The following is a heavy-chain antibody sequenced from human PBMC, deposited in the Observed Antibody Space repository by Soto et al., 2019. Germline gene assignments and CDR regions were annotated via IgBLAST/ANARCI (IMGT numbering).Heavy chain of an antibody. V-gene: IGHV3-23*01. CDR1: GFTFSSYA. Sequence: GGSLRLSCAASGFTFSSYAMSWVRQTPGKGLEWVSTISGTGGSTYYPDSVKGRFTISRDNSKNTVYLQMNSLRAEDAAVYYCAKEMTSGYYLFDYWGQGTLVTVSS. D-gene: IGHD3-22*01. CDR3: AKEMTSGYYLFDY. CDR2: ISGTGGST. J-gene: IGHJ4*02.